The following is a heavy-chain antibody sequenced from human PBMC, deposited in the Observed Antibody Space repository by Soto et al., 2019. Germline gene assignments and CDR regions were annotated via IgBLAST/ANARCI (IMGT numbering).Heavy chain of an antibody. CDR1: GYTFTDYY. D-gene: IGHD2-2*03. CDR2: INPDTGAT. J-gene: IGHJ4*01. CDR3: ARGDSGTGCWPLPYFDY. V-gene: IGHV1-2*02. Sequence: HEHLVQSGAEVRRPGASLKVSCRASGYTFTDYYIHWVRQAPGQGLEWMGWINPDTGATNYAQNFQGKVNLTSDTSINTASLDLTSLTSDDTSVYYCARGDSGTGCWPLPYFDYGGQGTQVIVSS.